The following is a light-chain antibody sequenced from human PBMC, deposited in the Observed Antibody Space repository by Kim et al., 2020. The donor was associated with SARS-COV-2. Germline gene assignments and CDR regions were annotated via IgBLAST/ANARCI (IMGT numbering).Light chain of an antibody. Sequence: DIVMTQSPLSLPVTPGEPASISCRSSQSLLYSNGYNYLDWYLQKPGQSPQLLIYLGSNRASGVPDRFSGSGSGTDFTLKISSVEAEDVGVYYCMQSLQTQLTFGGGTKVDIK. CDR3: MQSLQTQLT. J-gene: IGKJ4*01. CDR2: LGS. V-gene: IGKV2-28*01. CDR1: QSLLYSNGYNY.